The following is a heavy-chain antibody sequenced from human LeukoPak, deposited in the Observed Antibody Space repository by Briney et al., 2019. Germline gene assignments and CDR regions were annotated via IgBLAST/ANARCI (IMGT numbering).Heavy chain of an antibody. CDR2: IYYSGST. J-gene: IGHJ5*02. V-gene: IGHV4-59*01. CDR3: ARVLRYFDWSPSTYNWFDP. Sequence: SETLSLTCTVSGGSISSYYWSWIRQPPGKGVEWIGYIYYSGSTNYNPSLKSRVTISVDTSKNQFSLKLSSVTAADTAVYYCARVLRYFDWSPSTYNWFDPWGQGTLVTVSS. CDR1: GGSISSYY. D-gene: IGHD3-9*01.